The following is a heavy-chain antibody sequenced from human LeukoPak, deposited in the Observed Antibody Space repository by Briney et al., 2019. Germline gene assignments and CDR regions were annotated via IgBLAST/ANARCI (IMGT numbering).Heavy chain of an antibody. CDR2: IYHSRST. V-gene: IGHV4-4*02. Sequence: SGTLSLTCAVSGGSTSSSNWWSWVRQPPGKGLEWIREIYHSRSTNYNPSLKSRDTISVDKSKSQFSLKLSAVSAADTAVYYCAARGSADPGYWGQGTLVTVSS. D-gene: IGHD6-13*01. CDR3: AARGSADPGY. J-gene: IGHJ4*02. CDR1: GGSTSSSNW.